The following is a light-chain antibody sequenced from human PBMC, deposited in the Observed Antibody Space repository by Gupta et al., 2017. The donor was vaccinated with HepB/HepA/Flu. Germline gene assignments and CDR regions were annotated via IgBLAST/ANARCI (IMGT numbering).Light chain of an antibody. V-gene: IGLV2-14*01. J-gene: IGLJ3*02. Sequence: QSALTQPASVSGSPGQSITIPCTGTSSDVGGYNYVSWYQQHPGKAPNLMIYDVSNRPSWVSNRFSGSKSGNTASLTISGLQAEDEADYYCTSYTSSSTLEVFGGGTKLTVL. CDR1: SSDVGGYNY. CDR2: DVS. CDR3: TSYTSSSTLEV.